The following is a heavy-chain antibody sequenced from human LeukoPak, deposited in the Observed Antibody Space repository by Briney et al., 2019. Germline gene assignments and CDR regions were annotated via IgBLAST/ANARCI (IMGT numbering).Heavy chain of an antibody. V-gene: IGHV1-69*13. Sequence: SVKVSCKASGGTFSSYAISWVRQAPGQGLEWMGGIIPIFGTANYAQKFQGRVTITADESTSTAYMELSSLRSEDTAVYYCAGELTNWGSADAFDIWGQGTMVTVSS. D-gene: IGHD7-27*01. CDR1: GGTFSSYA. J-gene: IGHJ3*02. CDR3: AGELTNWGSADAFDI. CDR2: IIPIFGTA.